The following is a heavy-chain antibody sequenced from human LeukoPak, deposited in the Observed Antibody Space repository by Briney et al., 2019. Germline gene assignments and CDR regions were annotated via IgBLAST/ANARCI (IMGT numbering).Heavy chain of an antibody. Sequence: ASVKVSCKASGYTFTSYGISWVRQAPGQGLEWMGWISTYNGDSNYAQKLQGRVTMTTDTSTNTAYMELRSLRSDDTAVYYCAREGLGELTLDYWGQGTLVTVSS. V-gene: IGHV1-18*01. CDR1: GYTFTSYG. D-gene: IGHD3-16*01. CDR3: AREGLGELTLDY. J-gene: IGHJ4*02. CDR2: ISTYNGDS.